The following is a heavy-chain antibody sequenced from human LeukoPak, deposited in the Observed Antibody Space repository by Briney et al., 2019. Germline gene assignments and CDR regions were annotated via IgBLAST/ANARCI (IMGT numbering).Heavy chain of an antibody. CDR3: ARTSGDIAAPGTIYFDY. Sequence: SGPTLVNPTQTLTLTCTFSGFSLSTSGMRVSWIRQPPGKALEWLARIDWDDDKFYNTSLKTRLTISTATSKTLVVLIMTNMDPADTATYYCARTSGDIAAPGTIYFDYWGQRILVTVSS. J-gene: IGHJ4*02. D-gene: IGHD6-13*01. CDR2: IDWDDDK. V-gene: IGHV2-70*04. CDR1: GFSLSTSGMR.